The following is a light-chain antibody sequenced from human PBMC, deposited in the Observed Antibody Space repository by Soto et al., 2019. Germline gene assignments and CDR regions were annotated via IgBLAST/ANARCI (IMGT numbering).Light chain of an antibody. CDR1: SSDVGGYNY. CDR2: EVT. CDR3: SSYAGRNNYV. V-gene: IGLV2-8*01. J-gene: IGLJ1*01. Sequence: QSALTQPPSASGSPGQSVTISCTGTSSDVGGYNYVSWYQQHPGKAPKVLIYEVTKRPSGVPDRFSGSKSGNTASLTVSGLQAEDESDYYCSSYAGRNNYVFGTGTKVTVL.